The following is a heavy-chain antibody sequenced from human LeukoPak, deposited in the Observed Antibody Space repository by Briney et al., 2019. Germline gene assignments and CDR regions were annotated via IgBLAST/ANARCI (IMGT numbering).Heavy chain of an antibody. CDR3: AKADTAYLITIFGVLTH. D-gene: IGHD3-3*01. CDR2: ISWNSGSI. J-gene: IGHJ4*02. CDR1: GFTFDDYA. V-gene: IGHV3-9*03. Sequence: GRSLRLSCAASGFTFDDYAMHWVRQAPGKGLEWVSGISWNSGSIGYADSVKGRFTISRDNAKNSLYLQMNSLRAEDMALYYCAKADTAYLITIFGVLTHWGQGTLVTVSS.